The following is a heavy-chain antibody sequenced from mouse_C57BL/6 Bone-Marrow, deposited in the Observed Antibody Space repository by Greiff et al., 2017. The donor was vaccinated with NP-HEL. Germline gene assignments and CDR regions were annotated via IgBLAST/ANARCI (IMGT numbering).Heavy chain of an antibody. CDR2: ISSGGSYT. CDR1: GFTFSSYG. D-gene: IGHD4-1*02. CDR3: ARPPTGTGYFDV. J-gene: IGHJ1*03. Sequence: EVHLVESGGDLVKPGGSLKLSCAASGFTFSSYGMSWVRQTPDKRLEWVATISSGGSYTYYPDSVKGRFTISRDNAKNTLYLQMSSLKSEDTAMYYCARPPTGTGYFDVWGTGTTVTVSS. V-gene: IGHV5-6*01.